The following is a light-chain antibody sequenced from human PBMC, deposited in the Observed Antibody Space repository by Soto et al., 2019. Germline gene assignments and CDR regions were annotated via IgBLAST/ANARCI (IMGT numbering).Light chain of an antibody. CDR1: SGNIASNY. CDR3: QSYGSGIQGV. CDR2: EDN. Sequence: NFMLTQPHSVSESPGKTVTISCTRSSGNIASNYEQWYQQRPGSAPTTVIYEDNLRPSGVPDRFSGSIDRSSNSASLTISGLKTEDEADYFCQSYGSGIQGVFGGGTKLTVL. J-gene: IGLJ3*02. V-gene: IGLV6-57*04.